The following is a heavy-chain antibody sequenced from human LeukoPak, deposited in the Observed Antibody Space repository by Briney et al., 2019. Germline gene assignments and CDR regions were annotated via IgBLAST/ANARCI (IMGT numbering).Heavy chain of an antibody. J-gene: IGHJ4*02. V-gene: IGHV3-48*03. CDR1: GFTFSSYE. D-gene: IGHD2-8*01. CDR3: ARDTKGY. CDR2: ISTTGDRV. Sequence: GGSLRLSCVASGFTFSSYEMNWVRQAPGKGLEWISYISTTGDRVQYADSVKGRFTISRDNTKNSLYLQLNSLRAEDTAIYYCARDTKGYWGQGTLVTVSS.